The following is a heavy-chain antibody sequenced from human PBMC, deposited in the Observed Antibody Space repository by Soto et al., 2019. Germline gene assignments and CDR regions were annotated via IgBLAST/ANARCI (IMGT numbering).Heavy chain of an antibody. D-gene: IGHD6-25*01. CDR3: AREAAGILNWFDP. CDR1: GGSISSGGYY. CDR2: IYHSGST. V-gene: IGHV4-31*03. Sequence: QVQLQESGPGLVKPSQTLSLTCTVSGGSISSGGYYWSWIRQHPVKGLEWIGYIYHSGSTYYNPSLRSRVTISVDTSKNQFSLKVSSVTAADTAVYYCAREAAGILNWFDPWGQGTLVTVSS. J-gene: IGHJ5*02.